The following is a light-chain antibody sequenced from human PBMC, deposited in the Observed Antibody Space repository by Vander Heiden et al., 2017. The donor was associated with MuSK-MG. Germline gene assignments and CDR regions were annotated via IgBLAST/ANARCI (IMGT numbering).Light chain of an antibody. CDR1: SGSSASNY. CDR2: EDN. Sequence: NLMLTQPHPVSDSPGKTVTIPFPRSSGSSASNYVQWCRQRPGSAPTTVIYEDNQRPSGVPDRFSGSIDSSSNSASLTISGLKAEDEADYYCQSYDSSNVVFGGGTKLTVL. CDR3: QSYDSSNVV. V-gene: IGLV6-57*03. J-gene: IGLJ2*01.